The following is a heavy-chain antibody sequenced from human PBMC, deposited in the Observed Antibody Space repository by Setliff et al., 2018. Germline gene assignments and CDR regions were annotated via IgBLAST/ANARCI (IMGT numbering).Heavy chain of an antibody. CDR1: GYNFPGYY. V-gene: IGHV1-2*02. D-gene: IGHD1-20*01. CDR2: ISPHTGNT. Sequence: ASVKVSCKASGYNFPGYYLHWVRQAPGKGLEWMGWISPHTGNTQYAQKFQGRVTMTRDTSISTAYMELSSLRSNDMAFYYCARRAFIETITGYCFDLWGQGTQVTVSS. J-gene: IGHJ4*02. CDR3: ARRAFIETITGYCFDL.